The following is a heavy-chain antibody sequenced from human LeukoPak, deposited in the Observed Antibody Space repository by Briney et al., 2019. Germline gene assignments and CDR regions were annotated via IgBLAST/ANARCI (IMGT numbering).Heavy chain of an antibody. CDR2: IYTSGST. CDR3: ARGGYYGSGNDFRFDP. V-gene: IGHV4-4*07. D-gene: IGHD3-10*01. CDR1: GGSISSYY. J-gene: IGHJ5*02. Sequence: SETLSLTCTVSGGSISSYYWSWIRQPAGKGLEWIGRIYTSGSTNYNPSLKSRVTMSVDTSKNQFSLKLSSVTAADTAIYYCARGGYYGSGNDFRFDPWGQGTLVTVSS.